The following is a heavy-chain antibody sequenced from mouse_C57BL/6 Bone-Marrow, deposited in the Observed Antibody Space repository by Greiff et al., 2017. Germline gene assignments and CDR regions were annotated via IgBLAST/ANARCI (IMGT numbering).Heavy chain of an antibody. CDR1: GFTFSSYA. V-gene: IGHV5-4*03. CDR3: ARIYYYAMDY. Sequence: EVKVVESGGGLVKPGGSLKLSCAASGFTFSSYAMSWVRQTPEKRLEWVATISDGGSYTYYPDNVKGRFTISRDNAKNNLYLQMSHLKSEDTAVYYYARIYYYAMDYWGQGTSVTVSS. J-gene: IGHJ4*01. CDR2: ISDGGSYT.